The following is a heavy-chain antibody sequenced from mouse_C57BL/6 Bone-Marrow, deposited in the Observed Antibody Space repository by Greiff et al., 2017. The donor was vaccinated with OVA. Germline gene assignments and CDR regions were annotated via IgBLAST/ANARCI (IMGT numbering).Heavy chain of an antibody. J-gene: IGHJ2*01. D-gene: IGHD1-1*01. CDR3: ARDAPPYGSCDY. CDR2: SRNKANDYTT. Sequence: EVKVVESGGGLVQSGRSLRLSCATSGFTFSDFYMEWVRQAPGKGLEWIAASRNKANDYTTEYSASVKGRFIVSRDTSQSILYLQMNALRAEDTAIYYCARDAPPYGSCDYWGQGTTLTVSS. V-gene: IGHV7-1*01. CDR1: GFTFSDFY.